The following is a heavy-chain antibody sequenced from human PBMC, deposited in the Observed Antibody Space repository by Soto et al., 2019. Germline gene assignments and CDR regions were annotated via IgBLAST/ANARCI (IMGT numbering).Heavy chain of an antibody. Sequence: VQLVESGGGVVQPGRSLRLSCAASGFTFSDYAMHWVRQAPGKGLEWVAVVSHDGRNTHYADSVKGRFTIARDSPKNTVSLEMTSLRAEDTAVYYCAKGGRHWLVTSDFNYWGQGALVTVSS. V-gene: IGHV3-30*18. CDR3: AKGGRHWLVTSDFNY. J-gene: IGHJ4*02. CDR2: VSHDGRNT. D-gene: IGHD6-19*01. CDR1: GFTFSDYA.